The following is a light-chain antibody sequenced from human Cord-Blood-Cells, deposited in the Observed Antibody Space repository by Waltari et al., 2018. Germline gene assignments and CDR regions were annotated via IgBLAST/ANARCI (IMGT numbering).Light chain of an antibody. J-gene: IGLJ3*02. CDR3: QVWDSSSDHWV. V-gene: IGLV3-21*03. CDR1: NIGSKS. CDR2: DDS. Sequence: SYVLPQPPSVSVAPGKTARITCGGNNIGSKSVHWYQQKPGQAPVLVVYDDSERPSGIPERFSGSNSGNTATLTISRVEAGDEADYYCQVWDSSSDHWVFGGGTKLTVL.